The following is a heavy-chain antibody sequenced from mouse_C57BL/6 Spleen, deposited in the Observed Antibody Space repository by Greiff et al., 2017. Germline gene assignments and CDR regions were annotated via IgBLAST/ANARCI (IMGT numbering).Heavy chain of an antibody. CDR1: GYTFTDYE. J-gene: IGHJ3*01. Sequence: VQLQESGAELVRPGASVTLSCKASGYTFTDYEMHWVKQTPVHGLEWIGSIDPGTGGTYYNQKFKGKAILTADKSSSTAYMVLRSLTSEDSAVYYRTRGEQLRSWFAYGGQGTLVTVSA. V-gene: IGHV1-15*01. CDR2: IDPGTGGT. CDR3: TRGEQLRSWFAY. D-gene: IGHD3-2*02.